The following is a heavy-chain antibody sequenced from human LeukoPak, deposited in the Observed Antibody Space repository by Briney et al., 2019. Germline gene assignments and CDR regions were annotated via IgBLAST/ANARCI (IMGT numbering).Heavy chain of an antibody. CDR2: IYYSGST. CDR3: ARSNYYDILTGYYYYFDY. J-gene: IGHJ4*02. CDR1: GGSISSYY. Sequence: SETLSLTCTVSGGSISSYYWSWIRQPPGKGLEWIGYIYYSGSTNYNPSLKSRVTISVDTSKNQFSLKLSSVTAEDTAVYYCARSNYYDILTGYYYYFDYWGQGTLVTVSS. D-gene: IGHD3-9*01. V-gene: IGHV4-59*01.